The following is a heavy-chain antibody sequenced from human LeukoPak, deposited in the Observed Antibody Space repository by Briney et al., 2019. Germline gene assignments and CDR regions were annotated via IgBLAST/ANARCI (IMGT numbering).Heavy chain of an antibody. Sequence: GGSLRLSCAASGFTFSDYAMAWVRQAPGKGPEWVATISGDGGTTYYADSVKGRFTISRDDSTDTLYLQMNSLTAADSALYYCATDRGYSGYGTFDYWGQGTLVSVSS. J-gene: IGHJ4*02. V-gene: IGHV3-23*01. CDR3: ATDRGYSGYGTFDY. CDR1: GFTFSDYA. D-gene: IGHD5-12*01. CDR2: ISGDGGTT.